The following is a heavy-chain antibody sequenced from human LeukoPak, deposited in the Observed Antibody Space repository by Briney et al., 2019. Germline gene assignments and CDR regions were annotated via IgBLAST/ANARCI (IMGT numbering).Heavy chain of an antibody. CDR3: ANTREGIAARPGYFDY. J-gene: IGHJ4*02. CDR2: IRYDGSNK. V-gene: IGHV3-30*02. D-gene: IGHD6-6*01. CDR1: GFTFSSYG. Sequence: PGGSLRLSCAASGFTFSSYGMHWVRQAPGKGLEWVAFIRYDGSNKYYADSVKGRFTISRDNSKNTLYLQMNSLRAEDTAVYYCANTREGIAARPGYFDYWGQGTLVTVSS.